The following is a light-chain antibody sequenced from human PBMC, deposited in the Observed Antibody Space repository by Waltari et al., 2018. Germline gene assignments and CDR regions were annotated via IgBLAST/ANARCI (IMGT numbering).Light chain of an antibody. CDR2: YDS. V-gene: IGLV3-21*04. CDR1: NIGSKS. CDR3: QVWDSSSDHLVV. J-gene: IGLJ2*01. Sequence: SYVLTQPPSVSVAPGKTARITCGGNNIGSKSVHWYQQKPGQAPVLVIYYDSDGPSGIPERFSGSNSGNTATLTISRVEAGDEADYYCQVWDSSSDHLVVFGGGTKLTVL.